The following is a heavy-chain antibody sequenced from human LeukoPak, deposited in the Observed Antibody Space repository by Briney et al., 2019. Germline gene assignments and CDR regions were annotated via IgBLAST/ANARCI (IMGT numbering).Heavy chain of an antibody. CDR2: ISSTSGYI. CDR1: GFTFSSYS. D-gene: IGHD3-10*01. CDR3: ARDPTTYGSGSYYYYFDY. J-gene: IGHJ4*02. Sequence: GSLRLSCAASGFTFSSYSMNWVRQAPGKGLEWVSSISSTSGYIYYADSVKGRFTISRDNAKNSLYLQMNSLRAEDTAVYYCARDPTTYGSGSYYYYFDYWGQGTLVTVS. V-gene: IGHV3-21*01.